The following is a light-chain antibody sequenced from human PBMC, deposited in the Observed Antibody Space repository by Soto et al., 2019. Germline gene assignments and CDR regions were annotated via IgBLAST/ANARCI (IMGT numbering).Light chain of an antibody. J-gene: IGKJ1*01. CDR3: QQYDSSPPWK. V-gene: IGKV3-20*01. CDR1: QSVSSSY. CDR2: GAS. Sequence: IVLTHSPATLSLSPWERATLSCRASQSVSSSYLAWYQQKPGQTPRLLIYGASIRATGIPDRFSGSGSGIDFTLTISRLEPEDFAVYYCQQYDSSPPWKFGQGTKVDIK.